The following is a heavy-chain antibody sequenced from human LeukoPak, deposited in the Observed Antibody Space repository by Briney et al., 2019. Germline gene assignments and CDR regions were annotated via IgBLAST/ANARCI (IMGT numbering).Heavy chain of an antibody. V-gene: IGHV4-34*01. D-gene: IGHD3-10*01. J-gene: IGHJ4*02. CDR2: INHSGST. CDR3: ARVPYYRRGFDY. Sequence: KPSETLSLTCAVYGVSFSGYYWSWIRQPPGKGLEWIGEINHSGSTNYNPSLKSRVTISVDTSKNQFSPKLSSVTAADTAVYYCARVPYYRRGFDYWGQGTLVTVSS. CDR1: GVSFSGYY.